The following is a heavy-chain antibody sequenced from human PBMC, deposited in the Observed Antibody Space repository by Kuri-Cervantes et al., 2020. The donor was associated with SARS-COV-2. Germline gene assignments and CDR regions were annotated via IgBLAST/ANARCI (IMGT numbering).Heavy chain of an antibody. CDR1: GFTFSSYS. Sequence: GGSLRLSCAASGFTFSSYSMNWVRQAPGKGLEWVSSISSSSSYIYYADSVKGRFTISRDNAKNSLYLQMSSLRAEDTAVYYCARVSWMQLWHRYFDNWGQGTLVTVSS. V-gene: IGHV3-21*01. CDR3: ARVSWMQLWHRYFDN. CDR2: ISSSSSYI. D-gene: IGHD5-18*01. J-gene: IGHJ4*02.